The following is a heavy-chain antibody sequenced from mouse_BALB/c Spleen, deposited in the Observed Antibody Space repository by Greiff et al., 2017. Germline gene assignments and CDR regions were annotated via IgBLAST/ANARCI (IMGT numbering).Heavy chain of an antibody. CDR1: GFNIKDTY. V-gene: IGHV14-3*02. CDR3: ASTTVGDWYFDV. J-gene: IGHJ1*01. CDR2: IDPANGNT. Sequence: VQLKQSGAELVKPGASVKLSCTASGFNIKDTYMHWVKQRPEQGLEWIGRIDPANGNTKYDPKFQGKATITADTSSNTAYLQLSSLTSEDTAVYYCASTTVGDWYFDVWGAGTTVTVSS. D-gene: IGHD1-1*01.